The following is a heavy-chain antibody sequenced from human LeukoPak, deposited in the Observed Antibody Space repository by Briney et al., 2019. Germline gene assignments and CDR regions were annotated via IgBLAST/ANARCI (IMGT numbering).Heavy chain of an antibody. J-gene: IGHJ4*02. V-gene: IGHV3-23*01. CDR3: ARDPIDF. CDR1: GFTFSSYA. Sequence: PGGSLRLSCAASGFTFSSYAMSWVRQAPGKGLEWVSIVSGSGGDIYYADSLKGRFTISRDNSKNTLYLQMNSLRAEDTAVYCCARDPIDFWGQGTLVTVSS. CDR2: VSGSGGDI.